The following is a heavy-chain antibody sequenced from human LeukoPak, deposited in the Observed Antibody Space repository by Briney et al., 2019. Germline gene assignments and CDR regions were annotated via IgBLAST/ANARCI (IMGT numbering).Heavy chain of an antibody. J-gene: IGHJ4*02. CDR1: GFTFSSYW. V-gene: IGHV3-74*01. Sequence: GGSLRLSCAVSGFTFSSYWMHWVRQAPGKGLVWVSLINSDGSSTIYADSVKGRFTISRDNARNTLYLLMNSLRAEDTAVYYCTRVLGDWGQGTRVTVSS. CDR2: INSDGSST. CDR3: TRVLGD. D-gene: IGHD3-16*01.